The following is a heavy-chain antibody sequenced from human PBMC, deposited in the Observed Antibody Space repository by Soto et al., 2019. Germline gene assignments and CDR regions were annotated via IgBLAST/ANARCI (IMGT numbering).Heavy chain of an antibody. CDR1: GFSVSARY. Sequence: GGSLRLSCAVSGFSVSARYMSWVRQAPGKGLEWVSVIFGSGSALYADSVKGRFTISRDNSKNTLHLQMNSLRVEDTAVYYCVRDDGVSPYDYWXQGALVTVSS. V-gene: IGHV3-66*01. CDR2: IFGSGSA. D-gene: IGHD3-16*01. CDR3: VRDDGVSPYDY. J-gene: IGHJ4*02.